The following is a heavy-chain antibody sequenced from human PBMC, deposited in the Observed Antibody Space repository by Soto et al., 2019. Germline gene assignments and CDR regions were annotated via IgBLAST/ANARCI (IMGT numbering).Heavy chain of an antibody. V-gene: IGHV1-2*02. CDR2: IDPNSGGT. CDR3: ARLTVTLDIVVLPAASFDF. Sequence: GASVKVSCKASGYTFTAYYIHWVRQAPGQGLEWMGWIDPNSGGTNYAQKFQGRVAMTRDTSISTAYMELSRLRSDDTAVYYCARLTVTLDIVVLPAASFDFWGQGALVTVYS. D-gene: IGHD2-2*01. J-gene: IGHJ4*02. CDR1: GYTFTAYY.